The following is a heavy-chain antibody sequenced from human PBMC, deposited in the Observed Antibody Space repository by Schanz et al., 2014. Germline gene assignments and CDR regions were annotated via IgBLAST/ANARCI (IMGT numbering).Heavy chain of an antibody. Sequence: QVQLVQSGAEVKKPGASVKVSCKASGYTFTSYGISWVRQAPGQGLEWMGWISPYNGNTNYAQKLQGRVTMTRNTSISTAYMELNSLTSEDTAVYYCARVSMEFERGKSYYYYMDVWGRGTTVTVSS. V-gene: IGHV1-18*01. CDR1: GYTFTSYG. D-gene: IGHD3-10*01. CDR3: ARVSMEFERGKSYYYYMDV. J-gene: IGHJ6*03. CDR2: ISPYNGNT.